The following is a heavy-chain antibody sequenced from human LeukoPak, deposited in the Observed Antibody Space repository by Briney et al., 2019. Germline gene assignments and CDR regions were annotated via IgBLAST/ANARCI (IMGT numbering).Heavy chain of an antibody. Sequence: ASVKVSCKASGYTFTSYYMHWVRQAPGQGLEWMGIINPSGGSTSYAQKFQGRVTMTRDTSTSTVYMELSSLRSEDTAVYYCARALGAYSSGINFDYWGQGTLVTVSS. J-gene: IGHJ4*02. CDR1: GYTFTSYY. V-gene: IGHV1-46*03. CDR3: ARALGAYSSGINFDY. D-gene: IGHD6-19*01. CDR2: INPSGGST.